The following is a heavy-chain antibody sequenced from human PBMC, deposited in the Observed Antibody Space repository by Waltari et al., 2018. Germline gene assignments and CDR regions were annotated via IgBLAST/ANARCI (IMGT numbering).Heavy chain of an antibody. V-gene: IGHV4-38-2*02. D-gene: IGHD1-26*01. J-gene: IGHJ4*02. CDR3: ARGPPIVGAMDY. Sequence: QVWLQESGPGLVKPSETLSLTCTVPGNSISSPYYWGWIRQPPGKGLEWIGNIYHSGNTYYNPSLKSRVTLSVDTSKNQFSLKLNSVTAADTAVYYCARGPPIVGAMDYWGQGTLVTVSS. CDR2: IYHSGNT. CDR1: GNSISSPYY.